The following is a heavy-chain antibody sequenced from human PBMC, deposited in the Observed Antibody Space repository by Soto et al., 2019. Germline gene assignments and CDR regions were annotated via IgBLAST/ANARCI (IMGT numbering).Heavy chain of an antibody. CDR1: GFTFSSYG. D-gene: IGHD2-21*02. V-gene: IGHV3-30*18. Sequence: QVQLVESGGGVVQPGRSLRLSCAASGFTFSSYGMHWVRQAPGKGLEWVAVISYDGSNKYYADSVKGRFTISRDNSKNTLYLQMISLRAEDTAVYYCAKDSIVVVTARAGGFDYWGQGTLVTVSS. CDR3: AKDSIVVVTARAGGFDY. J-gene: IGHJ4*02. CDR2: ISYDGSNK.